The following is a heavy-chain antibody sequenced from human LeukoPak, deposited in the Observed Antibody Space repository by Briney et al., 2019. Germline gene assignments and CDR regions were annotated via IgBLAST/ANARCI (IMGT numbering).Heavy chain of an antibody. Sequence: PGGSLRLSCAAPGFTFSSYAVSWVRQAPGKGLEWVSGISGSGGSTYYADSVKGRFTISRDNSKNTLYLQMTSLRAEDTAVYYCAKDQVWIVVGSFDYWGQGTLVTVSS. J-gene: IGHJ4*02. CDR3: AKDQVWIVVGSFDY. CDR2: ISGSGGST. V-gene: IGHV3-23*01. D-gene: IGHD3-22*01. CDR1: GFTFSSYA.